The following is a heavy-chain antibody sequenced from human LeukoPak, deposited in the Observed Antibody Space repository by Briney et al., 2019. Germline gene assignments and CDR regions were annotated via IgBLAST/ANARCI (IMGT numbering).Heavy chain of an antibody. Sequence: SETLSLTCAVYGGSFSGYYWSWIRQPPGKGLEWIGEINHSGSTNYNPSLKSRVTISVDTSKNQFSLKLSSVTAADTAVYYCARVAFGGVIASSPLDYWGQGTLVTVSS. CDR1: GGSFSGYY. CDR2: INHSGST. V-gene: IGHV4-34*01. CDR3: ARVAFGGVIASSPLDY. D-gene: IGHD3-16*02. J-gene: IGHJ4*02.